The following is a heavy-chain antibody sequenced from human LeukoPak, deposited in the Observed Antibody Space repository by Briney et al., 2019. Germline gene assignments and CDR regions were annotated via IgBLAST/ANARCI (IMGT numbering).Heavy chain of an antibody. Sequence: GASVKVSCKASGYTFTSYYMHWVRQAPGQGLEWMGIINPSGGSTSYAQKFQGRVTMTRDTSTSTVYMELSSLRSEDTAVYYCARGPYDYVWGSYRRRNEYYFDYWGQGTLVTVSS. CDR2: INPSGGST. CDR1: GYTFTSYY. CDR3: ARGPYDYVWGSYRRRNEYYFDY. J-gene: IGHJ4*02. V-gene: IGHV1-46*01. D-gene: IGHD3-16*02.